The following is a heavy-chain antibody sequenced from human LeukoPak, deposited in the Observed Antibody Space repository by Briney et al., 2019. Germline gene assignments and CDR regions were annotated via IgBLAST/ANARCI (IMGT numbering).Heavy chain of an antibody. CDR3: VRVLCSSTSCYSSPWFDP. CDR1: GYTFTGYY. Sequence: ASVKVSCKASGYTFTGYYMHWVRQAPGQGLEWLGWINPNSGGTNYVQKFQGRVTMTRDTSISTAYMELSSLRSEDTAVYYCVRVLCSSTSCYSSPWFDPWGQGTLVTVSS. J-gene: IGHJ5*02. CDR2: INPNSGGT. D-gene: IGHD2-2*01. V-gene: IGHV1-2*02.